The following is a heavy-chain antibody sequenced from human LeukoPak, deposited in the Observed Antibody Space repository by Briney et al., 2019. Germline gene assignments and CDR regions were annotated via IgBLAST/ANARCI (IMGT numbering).Heavy chain of an antibody. CDR2: IYTSGST. Sequence: SATLSLTCTDSGGSISSYYCSWIRQPAGKGLEWIGRIYTSGSTNYNPSLKSRVTMSVDTSKNQFSLKLSSVTAADTAVYYCARDVRYFDWLTYNWFDPWGQGTLVTVSS. D-gene: IGHD3-9*01. CDR1: GGSISSYY. V-gene: IGHV4-4*07. CDR3: ARDVRYFDWLTYNWFDP. J-gene: IGHJ5*02.